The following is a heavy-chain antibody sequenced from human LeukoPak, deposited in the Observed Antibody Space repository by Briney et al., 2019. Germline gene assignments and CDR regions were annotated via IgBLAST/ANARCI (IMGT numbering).Heavy chain of an antibody. V-gene: IGHV4-34*01. CDR1: GGSFSGYY. D-gene: IGHD3-22*01. CDR2: INHSGST. CDR3: ARGGRFHVIGMIVVVTPPFDY. Sequence: PSETPSLTCAVYGGSFSGYYWSWIRQPPGKGLEWIGEINHSGSTNYNPSLKSRVTISVDTSKNQFSLKLSSVTAADTAVYYCARGGRFHVIGMIVVVTPPFDYWGQGTLVTVSS. J-gene: IGHJ4*02.